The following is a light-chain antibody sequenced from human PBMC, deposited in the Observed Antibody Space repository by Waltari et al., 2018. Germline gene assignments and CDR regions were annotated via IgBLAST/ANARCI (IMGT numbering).Light chain of an antibody. J-gene: IGLJ2*01. CDR1: SSDVGGYDN. CDR3: CSYAGTYSLI. V-gene: IGLV2-11*01. Sequence: QSALTQPRSVSGSPGLSVTISCTGTSSDVGGYDNVPGYQQHPGKAPKLMIHDVSRRPSGVPDRFSGSKSGNTASLTIFGLQAEDEADYYCCSYAGTYSLIFGGGTKVIVL. CDR2: DVS.